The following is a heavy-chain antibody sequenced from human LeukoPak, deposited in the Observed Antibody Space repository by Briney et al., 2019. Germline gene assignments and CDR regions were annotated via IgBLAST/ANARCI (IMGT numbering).Heavy chain of an antibody. J-gene: IGHJ6*02. D-gene: IGHD6-13*01. CDR2: ISYDGSNK. CDR3: ARDVVGSSNNGMDV. V-gene: IGHV3-30-3*01. CDR1: GFTFSSCA. Sequence: PGGSLRLSCAASGFTFSSCAMHWVRQAPGKGLEWVAVISYDGSNKYYADSVKGRFTISRDNSKNTLYLQMNSLRAEDTAVYYCARDVVGSSNNGMDVWGQGTTVTVSS.